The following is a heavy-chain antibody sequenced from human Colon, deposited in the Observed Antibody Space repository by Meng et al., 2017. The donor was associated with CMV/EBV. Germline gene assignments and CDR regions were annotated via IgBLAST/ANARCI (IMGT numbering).Heavy chain of an antibody. Sequence: GGSLRLSCAASGFTFSSYWMSWVRQTPGKGLEWVAGITWNSRITDYADSVKGRFTVSRDHAKNSLYLQMDSLRVEDTALYFCAKDRVPAQTNLRSDSFDLWGQGTLVTVSS. CDR1: GFTFSSYW. CDR2: ITWNSRIT. CDR3: AKDRVPAQTNLRSDSFDL. D-gene: IGHD2-2*01. J-gene: IGHJ3*01. V-gene: IGHV3-9*01.